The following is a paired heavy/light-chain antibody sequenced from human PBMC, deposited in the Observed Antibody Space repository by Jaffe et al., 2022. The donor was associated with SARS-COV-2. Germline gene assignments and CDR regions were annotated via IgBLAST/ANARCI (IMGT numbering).Light chain of an antibody. CDR3: FSVNSDGNQGV. J-gene: IGLJ2*01. CDR2: EDT. CDR1: PFPKKY. V-gene: IGLV3-10*01. Sequence: SSELTQPPSVSVSPGQAARITCSGDPFPKKYAYWYQHKSGQAPVMVIFEDTKRPSGIPERFSGSSSGTLATLTISGAQVDDEADYYCFSVNSDGNQGVFGGGTTLTVL.
Heavy chain of an antibody. V-gene: IGHV3-33*01. CDR1: GFTFSNYD. CDR3: ARKFSHSSWAIDI. CDR2: IWFDGSKK. D-gene: IGHD6-6*01. Sequence: QEQLVESGGGVVQPGRSLTISCAASGFTFSNYDIHWVRQAPGKGLEWVAVIWFDGSKKYYADSVRGRFTISRDNSKNSLSLQMNGLRAEDTAVYYCARKFSHSSWAIDIWGQGTMVTVSS. J-gene: IGHJ3*02.